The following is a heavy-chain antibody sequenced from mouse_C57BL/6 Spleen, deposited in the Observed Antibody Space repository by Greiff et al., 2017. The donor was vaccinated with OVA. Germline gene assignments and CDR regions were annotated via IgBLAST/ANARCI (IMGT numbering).Heavy chain of an antibody. V-gene: IGHV1-7*01. J-gene: IGHJ2*01. D-gene: IGHD1-1*01. CDR1: GYTFTSYW. CDR2: INPSSGYT. Sequence: VQLQQSGAELAKPGASVKLSCKASGYTFTSYWMHWVKQRPGQGLEWIGYINPSSGYTKYNQKFKDKATLTVDKSTSTAYMQLITLTNEDSAVTYCARGNYYGTSPYYFDYWGQGTTLTVSA. CDR3: ARGNYYGTSPYYFDY.